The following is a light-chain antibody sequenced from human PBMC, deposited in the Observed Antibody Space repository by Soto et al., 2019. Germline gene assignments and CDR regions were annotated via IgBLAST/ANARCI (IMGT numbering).Light chain of an antibody. CDR3: QQYGSSPTWT. CDR1: HSFSSSY. CDR2: GAS. V-gene: IGKV3-20*01. Sequence: EPVLTQSPGTLSLSPVERATLSCRAIHSFSSSYLGWYQQKPGQAPRLLIYGASSRATGIPERFSGSGSGTDFTLTISRLEPEDFAVYYCQQYGSSPTWTFGQGTKVDIK. J-gene: IGKJ1*01.